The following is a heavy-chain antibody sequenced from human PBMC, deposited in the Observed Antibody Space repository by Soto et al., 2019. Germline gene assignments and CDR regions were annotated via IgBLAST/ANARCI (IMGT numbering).Heavy chain of an antibody. V-gene: IGHV4-31*03. Sequence: PSETLSLTCTVSGGSISSGGYYWSWIRQHPGKGLEWIGYIYYSGSTYYNPSLKSRVTISVDTSKNQFSLKLSSVTAADTAVYYCARLQGYCSSTSCSLRYFDYWGQGTLVTVSS. CDR2: IYYSGST. CDR3: ARLQGYCSSTSCSLRYFDY. J-gene: IGHJ4*02. CDR1: GGSISSGGYY. D-gene: IGHD2-2*01.